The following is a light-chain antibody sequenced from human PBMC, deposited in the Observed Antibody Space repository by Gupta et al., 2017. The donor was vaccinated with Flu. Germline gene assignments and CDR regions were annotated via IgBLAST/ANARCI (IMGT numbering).Light chain of an antibody. CDR3: MQGTWGPAET. CDR1: ESRLYSDGNTD. V-gene: IGKV2-30*01. Sequence: TIGQPASITSRSRESRLYSDGNTDLSWFQQRPGQSPRGLIYKVSNRDSGVPDRVSGSGSGTDFTLTISRVEAEDVGIYDCMQGTWGPAETCGQGTKVEIK. J-gene: IGKJ1*01. CDR2: KVS.